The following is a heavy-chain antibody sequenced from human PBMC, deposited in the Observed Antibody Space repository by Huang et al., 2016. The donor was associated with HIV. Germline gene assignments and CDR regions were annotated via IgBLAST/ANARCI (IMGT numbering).Heavy chain of an antibody. CDR2: INSDGSST. Sequence: EVQLVESGGGLVQPGGSLRLSCAASGFSISSYWMHWVRQAPGKGLVWVSRINSDGSSTSYADSVKGLFTSSRDNAKNTLYLQMNSLRAEDTAVYYCARDPRIQSWLNFFDYWGQGTLVSVSS. J-gene: IGHJ4*02. CDR1: GFSISSYW. CDR3: ARDPRIQSWLNFFDY. D-gene: IGHD3-22*01. V-gene: IGHV3-74*01.